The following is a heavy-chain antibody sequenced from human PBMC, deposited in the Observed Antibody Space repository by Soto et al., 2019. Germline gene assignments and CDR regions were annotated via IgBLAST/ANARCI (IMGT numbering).Heavy chain of an antibody. V-gene: IGHV3-21*01. CDR1: VFTFSSYS. CDR3: ARDLNWNRQA. Sequence: GGSLRLSCAASVFTFSSYSMNWVRQAPGKGLEWVSSISSSSSYIYYADSVKGRFTISRDNAKNSLYLQMNSLRAEDTAVYYCARDLNWNRQAWGQGTLVTVSS. CDR2: ISSSSSYI. J-gene: IGHJ5*02. D-gene: IGHD1-20*01.